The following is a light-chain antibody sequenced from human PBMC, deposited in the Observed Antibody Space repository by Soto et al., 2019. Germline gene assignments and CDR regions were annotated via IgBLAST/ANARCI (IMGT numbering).Light chain of an antibody. CDR2: DVN. V-gene: IGLV2-14*03. Sequence: QSALTQPASVSGSPGQSITISCTGTRSDIGAYNFVSWYQQHPGKAPKLILYDVNIRPSGVSYRFSVSKSGNTASLTISGLQAEDEADYYCTSWTTSTTMIFGGGTKVTVL. CDR3: TSWTTSTTMI. J-gene: IGLJ2*01. CDR1: RSDIGAYNF.